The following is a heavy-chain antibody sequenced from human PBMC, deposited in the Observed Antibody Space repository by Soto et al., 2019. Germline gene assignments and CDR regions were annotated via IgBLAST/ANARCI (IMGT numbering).Heavy chain of an antibody. CDR2: IWYDGSNK. CDR3: ARASGTFDY. Sequence: VQLVESGGGVVQPGRSLRLSCAASGFAFSTYGIHWVRQAPGKGLEWVAVIWYDGSNKYYAASVKGRFTISRDNSKNTLYLQMNSLRADDTAVYYCARASGTFDYWGKGTKVTVSS. V-gene: IGHV3-33*01. CDR1: GFAFSTYG. D-gene: IGHD5-12*01. J-gene: IGHJ4*02.